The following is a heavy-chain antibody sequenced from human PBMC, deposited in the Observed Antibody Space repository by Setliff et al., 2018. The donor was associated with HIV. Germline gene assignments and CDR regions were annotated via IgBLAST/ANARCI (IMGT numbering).Heavy chain of an antibody. V-gene: IGHV4-38-2*01. J-gene: IGHJ4*02. D-gene: IGHD4-17*01. Sequence: SETLSLTCAVSGYSISSGYYWTWIRQPPGKGLEYIGSIFFTGNTIYNPSLKARVTLSVDMSKNQVFLRLSSVTAADTAVYYCARLHGDFYFDLWGQGTLVTVSS. CDR1: GYSISSGYY. CDR3: ARLHGDFYFDL. CDR2: IFFTGNT.